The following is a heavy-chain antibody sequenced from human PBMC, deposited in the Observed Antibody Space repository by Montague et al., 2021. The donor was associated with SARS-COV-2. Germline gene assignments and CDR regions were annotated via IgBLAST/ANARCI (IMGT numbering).Heavy chain of an antibody. CDR2: IYSGGST. D-gene: IGHD3-10*01. J-gene: IGHJ6*02. CDR3: ARDLTYGSGRSYYYYGMDV. CDR1: GFTVSSNY. V-gene: IGHV3-53*04. Sequence: SLRLSCAASGFTVSSNYMSWVRQAPGKGLEWVSVIYSGGSTYYADSVKGRFTISRHNSKNTLYLQMNNLRAEDTAVYYCARDLTYGSGRSYYYYGMDVWGQGTTVTVSS.